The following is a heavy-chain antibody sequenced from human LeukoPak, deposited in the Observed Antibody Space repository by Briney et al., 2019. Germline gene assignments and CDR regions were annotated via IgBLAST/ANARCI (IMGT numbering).Heavy chain of an antibody. CDR2: IYYSGST. CDR1: GGSISSKTYF. CDR3: ARGGGGSYYHDAFDI. D-gene: IGHD1-26*01. V-gene: IGHV4-39*07. Sequence: SETLSLTCSVSGGSISSKTYFWGWIRQPPGKGLEWIGSIYYSGSTNYNPSLKSRVTISVDTSKNQFSLKLSSVTAADTAVYYCARGGGGSYYHDAFDIWGQGTMVTVSS. J-gene: IGHJ3*02.